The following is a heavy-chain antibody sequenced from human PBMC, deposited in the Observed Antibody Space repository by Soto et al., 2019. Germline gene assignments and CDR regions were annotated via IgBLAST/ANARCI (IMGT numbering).Heavy chain of an antibody. CDR1: GGPFSGYF. CDR3: ATASSY. CDR2: INHSGTT. J-gene: IGHJ4*02. D-gene: IGHD6-6*01. V-gene: IGHV4-34*01. Sequence: SETLSLTCAVYGGPFSGYFWSWVRQPPGKGLEWIGEINHSGTTNYNPSLKSRVTISVDTSRNQFSLNLTSVTAADTAVYYCATASSYWGQGTLVTVSS.